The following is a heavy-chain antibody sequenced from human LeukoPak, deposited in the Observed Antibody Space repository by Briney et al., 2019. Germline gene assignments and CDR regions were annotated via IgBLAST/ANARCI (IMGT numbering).Heavy chain of an antibody. CDR3: AREGGWNDGEDWFDP. Sequence: SETLSLTCTVSGGSISSYYRSWIRQPPGKGLEWIGYIYYSGSTNYNPSLKSRVTISVDTSKNQFSLKLSSVTAADTAVYYCAREGGWNDGEDWFDPWGQGTLVTVSS. J-gene: IGHJ5*02. D-gene: IGHD1-1*01. CDR1: GGSISSYY. CDR2: IYYSGST. V-gene: IGHV4-59*12.